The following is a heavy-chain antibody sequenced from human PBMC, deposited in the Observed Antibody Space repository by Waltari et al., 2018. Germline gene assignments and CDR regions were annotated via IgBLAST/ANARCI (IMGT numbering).Heavy chain of an antibody. Sequence: EVQLVESGGGLVQPGGSLRLSCAASGFTFSSYSMNWVRQAPGKGLEWVSYISSSSSTIYYADSVKGRFTISRDNAKNSLYLQMNSLRAEDTAVYYCARDRRREQQLVRGGWFDPWGQGTLVTVSS. CDR3: ARDRRREQQLVRGGWFDP. J-gene: IGHJ5*02. D-gene: IGHD6-13*01. CDR1: GFTFSSYS. CDR2: ISSSSSTI. V-gene: IGHV3-48*04.